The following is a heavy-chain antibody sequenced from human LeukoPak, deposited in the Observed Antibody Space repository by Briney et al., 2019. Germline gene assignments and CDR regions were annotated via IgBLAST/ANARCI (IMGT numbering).Heavy chain of an antibody. D-gene: IGHD6-19*01. J-gene: IGHJ4*02. CDR3: ARDLGYSSGHPFDY. Sequence: GGSLRLSCAASGFTVSSSYMSWVRQAPGKGLEWVSVIYSGGSTYYADSVKGRFTISRDNSKNTLYLQMNSLRAEDTALYYCARDLGYSSGHPFDYWGQGTLVTVSS. CDR1: GFTVSSSY. CDR2: IYSGGST. V-gene: IGHV3-53*01.